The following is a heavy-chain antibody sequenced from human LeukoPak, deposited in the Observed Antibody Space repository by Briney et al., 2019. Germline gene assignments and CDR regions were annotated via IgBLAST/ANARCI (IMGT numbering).Heavy chain of an antibody. J-gene: IGHJ4*02. CDR1: GFTFSSYA. D-gene: IGHD1-26*01. CDR3: AKVGSPGLYYFDY. V-gene: IGHV3-23*01. Sequence: TGGSLRLSCAASGFTFSSYAMSWVRQAPGKGLEWVSAISGSGGSTYYADSVKGRFTISRDNSKNTLYLRMNSLRAEDTAVYYCAKVGSPGLYYFDYWGQGTLVTVSS. CDR2: ISGSGGST.